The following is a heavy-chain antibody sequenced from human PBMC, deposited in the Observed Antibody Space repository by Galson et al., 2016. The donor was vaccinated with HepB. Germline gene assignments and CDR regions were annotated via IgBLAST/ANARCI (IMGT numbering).Heavy chain of an antibody. CDR3: GRGAADPVVRGFTDY. J-gene: IGHJ4*02. V-gene: IGHV1-18*01. D-gene: IGHD3-10*01. Sequence: SVKVSCKASGYTFNNYGINWVRQVPGQGLEWLGWISVYDGHTNYAQILQGRVTMTTDTSTSTAYMEPRSLKTDDTAVYYCGRGAADPVVRGFTDYWGQGTLVTVSS. CDR2: ISVYDGHT. CDR1: GYTFNNYG.